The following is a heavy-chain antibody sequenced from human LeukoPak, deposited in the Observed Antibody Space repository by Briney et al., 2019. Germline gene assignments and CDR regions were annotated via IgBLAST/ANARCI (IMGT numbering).Heavy chain of an antibody. J-gene: IGHJ5*02. D-gene: IGHD6-13*01. CDR2: INPNSGGT. CDR3: ARGEAAAQQYNWFDP. V-gene: IGHV1-2*06. CDR1: GYTFTGCY. Sequence: ASVKVSCKASGYTFTGCYMHWVRQAPGQGLEWMGRINPNSGGTNYAQKFQGRVTMTRDTSISTAYMELTRLRSDDTAVYYCARGEAAAQQYNWFDPWGQGTLVTVSS.